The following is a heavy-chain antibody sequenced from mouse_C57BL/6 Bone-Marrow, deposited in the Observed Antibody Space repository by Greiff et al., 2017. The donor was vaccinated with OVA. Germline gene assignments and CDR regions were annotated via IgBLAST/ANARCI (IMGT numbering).Heavy chain of an antibody. CDR1: EYEFPSHD. CDR2: INSDGGST. D-gene: IGHD2-5*01. Sequence: DVMLVESGGGLVQPGESLKLSCESNEYEFPSHDMSWVRKTPEKRLELVAAINSDGGSTYYPDTMERRFIISRDNTKKTLYLQMSSLRSEDTALYYCARLYSNYGWFAYWGQGTLVTVSA. CDR3: ARLYSNYGWFAY. J-gene: IGHJ3*01. V-gene: IGHV5-2*01.